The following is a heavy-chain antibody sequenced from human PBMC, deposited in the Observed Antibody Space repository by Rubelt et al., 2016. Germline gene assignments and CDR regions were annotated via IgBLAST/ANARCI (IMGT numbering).Heavy chain of an antibody. D-gene: IGHD4-17*01. CDR2: ISSTSDTI. CDR1: GFTFSGHS. V-gene: IGHV3-48*04. CDR3: AKGRYGDYVSANYDC. Sequence: EVQLVESGGGLVQPGGSLRLSCAASGFTFSGHSMNWVRQAPGKGLEWISYISSTSDTIDYADSVKGRFTISRDNAKNSLDLQMNSLRAEDTALYYCAKGRYGDYVSANYDCWGQGTLVTVSS. J-gene: IGHJ4*02.